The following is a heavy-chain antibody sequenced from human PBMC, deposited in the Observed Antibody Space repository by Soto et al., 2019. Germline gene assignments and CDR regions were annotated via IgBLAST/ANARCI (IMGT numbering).Heavy chain of an antibody. Sequence: SETLSLTCAVSGGSISTGGYSWSWIRQPPGKGLEWIGYIYHSGNAYYSPSLKSRATISVDTSKNQFSLKLSSVTAADTAVYYCARDQEVNYADYGGSDYYYGMDVWGQGTTVTVSS. CDR2: IYHSGNA. CDR3: ARDQEVNYADYGGSDYYYGMDV. V-gene: IGHV4-30-2*05. J-gene: IGHJ6*02. D-gene: IGHD4-17*01. CDR1: GGSISTGGYS.